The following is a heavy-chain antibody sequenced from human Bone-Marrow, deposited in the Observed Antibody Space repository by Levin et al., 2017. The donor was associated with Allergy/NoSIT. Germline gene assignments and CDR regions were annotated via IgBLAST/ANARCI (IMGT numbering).Heavy chain of an antibody. CDR1: GYTFRTSW. Sequence: PGESLKISCKGSGYTFRTSWIGWVRQMPGKGLEWMGITYPRDSDTRYNPSFQGHVTISADGSINTAYLQWKSLRVSDTAIYYCVRPTRGYPAAYFDYWGQGTLVTVSS. CDR3: VRPTRGYPAAYFDY. CDR2: TYPRDSDT. V-gene: IGHV5-51*01. D-gene: IGHD6-13*01. J-gene: IGHJ4*02.